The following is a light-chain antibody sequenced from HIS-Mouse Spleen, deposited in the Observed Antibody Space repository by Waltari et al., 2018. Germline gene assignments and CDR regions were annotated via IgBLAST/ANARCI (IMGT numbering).Light chain of an antibody. CDR3: SSYTSSSFNVV. CDR2: DVS. J-gene: IGLJ2*01. CDR1: SSDVGGYNY. Sequence: QSALTQPASVSGSPGQSITISCTGTSSDVGGYNYVSWYQQHPGKAPKLMIYDVSNRPSGVSMRFAGSKSGNTASLTISGLQAEDEADYYCSSYTSSSFNVVFGGGTKLTVL. V-gene: IGLV2-14*03.